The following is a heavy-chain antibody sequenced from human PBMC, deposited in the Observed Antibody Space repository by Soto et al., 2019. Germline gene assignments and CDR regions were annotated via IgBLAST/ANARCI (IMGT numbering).Heavy chain of an antibody. V-gene: IGHV3-74*01. CDR2: MNSDGSST. D-gene: IGHD5-18*01. CDR3: ARGYNYNWFDP. CDR1: GFTFSSYW. Sequence: EVQLVESGGGLVQPGGSLRLSCAASGFTFSSYWMHWVRQAPGKGLVWVSRMNSDGSSTSYADSVKGRFTISRDNAKNTLYLQMNSLRAEDTAVSYCARGYNYNWFDPWGQGTLVTVSS. J-gene: IGHJ5*02.